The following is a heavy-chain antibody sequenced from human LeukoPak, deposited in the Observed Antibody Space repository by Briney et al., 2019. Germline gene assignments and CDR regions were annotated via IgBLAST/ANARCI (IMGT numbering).Heavy chain of an antibody. D-gene: IGHD6-19*01. CDR1: GYSISSGYY. J-gene: IGHJ6*03. V-gene: IGHV4-38-2*02. CDR2: IYHSGST. Sequence: SETLSLTCTVSGYSISSGYYWGWIRQPPGKGLEWIGSIYHSGSTNYNPSLKSRVTISVDTSKNQFSLKLSSVTAADTAVYYCARGRQQWPHRYYYYMDVWGKGTTVTVSS. CDR3: ARGRQQWPHRYYYYMDV.